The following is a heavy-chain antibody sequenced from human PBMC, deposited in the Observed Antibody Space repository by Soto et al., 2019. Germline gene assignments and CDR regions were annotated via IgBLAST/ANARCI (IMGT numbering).Heavy chain of an antibody. V-gene: IGHV4-59*01. J-gene: IGHJ5*01. Sequence: NPSETLSLTFTVSGETSTSYYCGWIRQAPGKGLEWIGHIHNSGTSTHNPSLNGRVTISIDMSKKQFSLKLTSLTSADTAVYYCARDFYDSVGYTWFDSWSQGTLVSV. CDR3: ARDFYDSVGYTWFDS. D-gene: IGHD3-22*01. CDR2: IHNSGTS. CDR1: GETSTSYY.